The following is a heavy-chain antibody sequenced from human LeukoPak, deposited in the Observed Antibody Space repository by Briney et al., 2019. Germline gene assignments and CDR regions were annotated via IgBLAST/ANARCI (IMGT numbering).Heavy chain of an antibody. V-gene: IGHV1-69*13. D-gene: IGHD3-3*01. CDR3: AREAYDFWSGGSSPIVGEQVYYYYMDV. J-gene: IGHJ6*03. CDR2: IIPIFGTA. Sequence: ASVKVSCKASGGTFSSYAISWVRQAPGQGLEWMGGIIPIFGTANYAQKFQGRVTITADESTSTAYMELSSLRSEDTAVYYCAREAYDFWSGGSSPIVGEQVYYYYMDVWGKGTTVTVSS. CDR1: GGTFSSYA.